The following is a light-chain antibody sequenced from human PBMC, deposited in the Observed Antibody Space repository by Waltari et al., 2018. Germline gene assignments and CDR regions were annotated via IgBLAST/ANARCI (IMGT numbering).Light chain of an antibody. Sequence: QSVLTQPPSVSGAPGQRVTISCTGSSSNIGAGYAVHWYQQLPGTAPKLLIYGNSNRPSGVPDRFSGSKSGTSASLAITGLQAEDEADYYCQSYDSSVYVFGTGTKVTVL. CDR2: GNS. J-gene: IGLJ1*01. V-gene: IGLV1-40*01. CDR1: SSNIGAGYA. CDR3: QSYDSSVYV.